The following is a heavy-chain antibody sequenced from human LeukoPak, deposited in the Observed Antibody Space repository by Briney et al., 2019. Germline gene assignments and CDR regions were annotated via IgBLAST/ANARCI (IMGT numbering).Heavy chain of an antibody. D-gene: IGHD2-15*01. CDR3: ARDRGDPRRVATHHWFDP. Sequence: SETLSLTCSVSDDSITMYYWTWIRQPAGKGLEWIGRIYTSGSTTYNPSLKSRVTMSVDTSKNQFSLKLRSVTAADTAVYYCARDRGDPRRVATHHWFDPWGQGTLVTVSS. CDR2: IYTSGST. J-gene: IGHJ5*02. CDR1: DDSITMYY. V-gene: IGHV4-4*07.